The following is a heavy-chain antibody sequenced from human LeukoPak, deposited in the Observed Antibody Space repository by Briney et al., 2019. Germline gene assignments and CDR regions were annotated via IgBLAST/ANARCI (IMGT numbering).Heavy chain of an antibody. CDR3: ARVPTRYYFDC. Sequence: PSDTLSLTCTVSSGSISSYYWSWIRHPPGKGLEWIGYIFYSGSTNYNPSLKSRVTKSVDTSKNQFSLGLSSVTAADTALYYGARVPTRYYFDCWGQGTLVTVSS. V-gene: IGHV4-59*07. J-gene: IGHJ4*02. CDR2: IFYSGST. CDR1: SGSISSYY. D-gene: IGHD5-12*01.